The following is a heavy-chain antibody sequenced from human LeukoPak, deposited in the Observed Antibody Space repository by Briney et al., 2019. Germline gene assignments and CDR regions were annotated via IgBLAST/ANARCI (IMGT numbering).Heavy chain of an antibody. CDR2: IYYSGST. D-gene: IGHD2-21*01. CDR3: ARDPIGLDYFDY. V-gene: IGHV4-59*01. Sequence: SETLSLTCTVSGGSISSYYWSWIRQPPGKGLEWIGYIYYSGSTNYNPSLKSRVTISVDTSKNRFSLKLSSVTAADTAVYYCARDPIGLDYFDYWGQGTLVTVSS. CDR1: GGSISSYY. J-gene: IGHJ4*02.